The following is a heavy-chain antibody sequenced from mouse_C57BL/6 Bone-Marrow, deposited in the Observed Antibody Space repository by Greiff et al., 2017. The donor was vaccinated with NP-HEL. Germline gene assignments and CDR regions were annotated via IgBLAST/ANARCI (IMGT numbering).Heavy chain of an antibody. J-gene: IGHJ4*01. D-gene: IGHD4-1*01. CDR1: GYTFTSYW. CDR2: IYPGSGST. V-gene: IGHV1-55*01. Sequence: QVQLQQPGAELVKPGASVKMSCKASGYTFTSYWITWVKQRPGQGLEWIGDIYPGSGSTNYNEKFKGKATFTADTSSNTAYMQLSSLTTEDSAIYYCARWDGGYAMDYWGQGTSVTVSS. CDR3: ARWDGGYAMDY.